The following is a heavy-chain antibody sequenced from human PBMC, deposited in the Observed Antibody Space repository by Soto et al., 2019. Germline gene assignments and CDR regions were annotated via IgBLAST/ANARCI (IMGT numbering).Heavy chain of an antibody. J-gene: IGHJ4*02. Sequence: EVQLVESGGGLVKPGGSLRLSCAASGFTFSSYSMNWFRQAPGKGLEWVSSISSSSSYIYYADSVKGRFTISRDNAKNSLYLQMNSLRAEDTAVYYCARGDRGQLVRHWGQGTLVTVSS. CDR1: GFTFSSYS. D-gene: IGHD6-13*01. CDR3: ARGDRGQLVRH. CDR2: ISSSSSYI. V-gene: IGHV3-21*01.